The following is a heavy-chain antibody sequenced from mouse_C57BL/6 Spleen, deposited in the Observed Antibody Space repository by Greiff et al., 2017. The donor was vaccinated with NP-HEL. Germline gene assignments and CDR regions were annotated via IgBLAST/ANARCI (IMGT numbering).Heavy chain of an antibody. D-gene: IGHD4-1*01. Sequence: EVKLMESEGGLVQPGSSMKLSCTASGFTFSDYYMAWVRQVPEKGLEWVANINYDGSSTYYLDSLKSRFIISGDNAKNILYLQMSSLKSEDTATYYCANWDVGYFDVWGTGTTVTVSS. CDR2: INYDGSST. J-gene: IGHJ1*03. CDR3: ANWDVGYFDV. CDR1: GFTFSDYY. V-gene: IGHV5-16*01.